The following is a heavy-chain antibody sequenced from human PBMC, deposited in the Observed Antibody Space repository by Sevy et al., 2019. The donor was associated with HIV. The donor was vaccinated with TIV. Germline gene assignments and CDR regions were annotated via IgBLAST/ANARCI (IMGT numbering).Heavy chain of an antibody. CDR1: GFTFSNYG. V-gene: IGHV3-33*01. Sequence: GGSLRLSCAASGFTFSNYGMHWVRQAPGKGLEWVAVIWNDGSNKYYADSVKGRFTISRANSKNTPYLQMNSLRVEDTAVYFCARGGDFNDRSSKRDFDYWGQGTLVTVSS. CDR3: ARGGDFNDRSSKRDFDY. CDR2: IWNDGSNK. J-gene: IGHJ4*02. D-gene: IGHD2-21*02.